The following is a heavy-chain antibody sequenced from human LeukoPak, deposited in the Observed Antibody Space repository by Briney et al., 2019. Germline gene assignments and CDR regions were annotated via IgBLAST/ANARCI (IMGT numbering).Heavy chain of an antibody. CDR1: GFTFSSYA. CDR3: AKDRVLYDILTGYYDY. J-gene: IGHJ4*02. Sequence: GGSLRLSCAASGFTFSSYAMSWVRQAPGKGLEWVSAISGSGGSTYYADSVKGRFTISRDNSRNTLYLQMNSLRAEDTAVYYCAKDRVLYDILTGYYDYWGQGTLVTVSS. CDR2: ISGSGGST. D-gene: IGHD3-9*01. V-gene: IGHV3-23*01.